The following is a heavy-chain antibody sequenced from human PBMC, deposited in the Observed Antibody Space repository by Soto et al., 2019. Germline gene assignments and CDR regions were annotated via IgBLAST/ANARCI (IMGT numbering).Heavy chain of an antibody. V-gene: IGHV1-18*01. D-gene: IGHD3-10*01. CDR1: GYTFTSYG. Sequence: QVQLVQSGAEVKKPGASVKVSCKASGYTFTSYGISWVRQAPGQGLEWMGWISAYNGNTNYAQKPQGRVTMTADTATRTAYMELRSLRSDYTAVYYCERVQWFGVADAFDICGQGTMVTVSS. CDR2: ISAYNGNT. CDR3: ERVQWFGVADAFDI. J-gene: IGHJ3*02.